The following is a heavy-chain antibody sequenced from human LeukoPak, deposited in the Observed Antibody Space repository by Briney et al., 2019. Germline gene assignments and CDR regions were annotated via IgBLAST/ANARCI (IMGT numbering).Heavy chain of an antibody. CDR3: ARGSGGGYSDRPAYRSLRSRGSYYYMDV. V-gene: IGHV1-69*13. CDR2: IIPIFGTA. CDR1: GGTFSSYA. Sequence: SVKVSCKASGGTFSSYAISWVRQAPGQELEWMGGIIPIFGTANYAQKFQGRVTITADESTSTAYMELSSLRSEDTAVYYCARGSGGGYSDRPAYRSLRSRGSYYYMDVWGKGTTVTISS. D-gene: IGHD1-26*01. J-gene: IGHJ6*03.